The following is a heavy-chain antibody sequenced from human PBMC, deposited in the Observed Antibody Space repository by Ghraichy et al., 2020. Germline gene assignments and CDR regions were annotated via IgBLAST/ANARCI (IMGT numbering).Heavy chain of an antibody. Sequence: ASVKVSCKASGYTFTTSYMHWVRQAPGQGLEWMGIINPNGGSTNFAQKFQDRVTMTRDTSTSTFYMELRSLRSDDTAVYYCARYYTGYDSSLDYWGQGTLVTVSS. CDR3: ARYYTGYDSSLDY. J-gene: IGHJ4*02. CDR2: INPNGGST. V-gene: IGHV1-46*01. CDR1: GYTFTTSY. D-gene: IGHD5-12*01.